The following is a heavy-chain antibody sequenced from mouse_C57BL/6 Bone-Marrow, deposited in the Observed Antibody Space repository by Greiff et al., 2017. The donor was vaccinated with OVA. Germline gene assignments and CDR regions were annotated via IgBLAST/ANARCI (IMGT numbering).Heavy chain of an antibody. Sequence: VQLKQSGAELVKPGASVKLSCTASGFNIKDYYMHWVKQRTEQGLEWIGRIDPEDGETKYAPKFQGKATITADTSSNTAYLQLSSLTSEDTAVYYCAQGYGSSYWYFDVWGTGTTVTVSS. D-gene: IGHD1-1*01. V-gene: IGHV14-2*01. CDR2: IDPEDGET. J-gene: IGHJ1*03. CDR1: GFNIKDYY. CDR3: AQGYGSSYWYFDV.